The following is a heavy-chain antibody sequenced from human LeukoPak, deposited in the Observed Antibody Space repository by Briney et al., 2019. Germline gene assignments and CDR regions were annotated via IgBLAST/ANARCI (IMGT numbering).Heavy chain of an antibody. J-gene: IGHJ6*02. CDR3: ASYEEVRGVIQYYYYGMDV. CDR1: GFTFSSYA. D-gene: IGHD3-10*01. CDR2: ISGSGGST. Sequence: GGSLRLSCAASGFTFSSYAMSWVRQAPGKGLEWVSAISGSGGSTYYADSVKCRFTISRDNSKNTLYLQMNSLRAEDTAVYYCASYEEVRGVIQYYYYGMDVWGQGTTVTVSS. V-gene: IGHV3-23*01.